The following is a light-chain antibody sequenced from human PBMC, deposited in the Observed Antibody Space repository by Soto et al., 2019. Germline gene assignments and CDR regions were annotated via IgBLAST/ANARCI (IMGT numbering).Light chain of an antibody. CDR2: WAS. J-gene: IGKJ1*01. V-gene: IGKV4-1*01. CDR3: QQYYRTPWT. CDR1: QSVLYSSNNKNY. Sequence: DIVMTQSPDSLAASLGERATINCKSSQSVLYSSNNKNYLAWYQRKPGQPPKLLIYWASTRESGVPDRFSGSGSGTDFTLTISSLQAEDVAVYYCQQYYRTPWTFGQGTKVEIK.